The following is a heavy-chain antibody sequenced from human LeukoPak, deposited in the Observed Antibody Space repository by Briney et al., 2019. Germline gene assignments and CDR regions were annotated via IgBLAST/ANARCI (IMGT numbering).Heavy chain of an antibody. CDR2: ISSSGDTI. CDR3: ARVKVVVTNFDY. CDR1: GFTFSSYA. J-gene: IGHJ4*02. V-gene: IGHV3-48*03. D-gene: IGHD3-22*01. Sequence: GGSLRLSCAASGFTFSSYAMTWVRQAPGKGLEWLSYISSSGDTIYYADSVKGRFTISRDNAKNSLYLQMSSLRAEDTAVYYCARVKVVVTNFDYWGQGTLVTVSS.